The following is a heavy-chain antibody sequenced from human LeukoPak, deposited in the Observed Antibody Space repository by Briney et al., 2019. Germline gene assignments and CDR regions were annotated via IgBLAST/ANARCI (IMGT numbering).Heavy chain of an antibody. CDR3: ATELATPF. CDR2: IHSDGHTT. V-gene: IGHV3-74*01. Sequence: GGSLRLSCAASGFIFSGNWVRWVRQAPGKGVVWVSGIHSDGHTTRYADSVEGRFTISRDTAEKTVYLQMTSLRAEDTAIYYCATELATPFWGQGTLVTVS. CDR1: GFIFSGNW. J-gene: IGHJ4*02.